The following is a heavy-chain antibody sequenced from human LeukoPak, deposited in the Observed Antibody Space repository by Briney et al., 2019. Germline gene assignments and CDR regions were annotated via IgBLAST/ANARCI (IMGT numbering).Heavy chain of an antibody. CDR1: GYTFTSYG. V-gene: IGHV1-18*01. CDR2: INAYNGNT. CDR3: ARDVAWVSGSYRHFDY. D-gene: IGHD1-26*01. Sequence: ASVKVSCKASGYTFTSYGISWVRQAPGQGLEWMGWINAYNGNTNYAQKLQGRVTMTTDTSTSTAYMELRSLRSDDTAVYYCARDVAWVSGSYRHFDYWGQGTLVTVSS. J-gene: IGHJ4*02.